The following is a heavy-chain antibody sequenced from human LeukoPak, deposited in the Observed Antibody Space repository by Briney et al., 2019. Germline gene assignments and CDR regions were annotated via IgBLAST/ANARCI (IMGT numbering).Heavy chain of an antibody. CDR2: INPNSGGT. V-gene: IGHV1-2*02. Sequence: ASVKVSCKASGYTFTSYGISWVRQAPGQGLEWMGWINPNSGGTNYAQKFQGRVTMTRDTSISTAYMELSRLRSDDTAVYYCARFTQTYYYDSSGYYYFDYWGQGTLVTVSS. CDR3: ARFTQTYYYDSSGYYYFDY. J-gene: IGHJ4*02. D-gene: IGHD3-22*01. CDR1: GYTFTSYG.